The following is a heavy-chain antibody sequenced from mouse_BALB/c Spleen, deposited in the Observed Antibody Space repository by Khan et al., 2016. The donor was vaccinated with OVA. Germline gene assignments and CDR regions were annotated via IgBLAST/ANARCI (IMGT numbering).Heavy chain of an antibody. V-gene: IGHV3-2*02. CDR1: GYSITSDYA. D-gene: IGHD1-1*01. J-gene: IGHJ4*01. CDR3: ARKNYYGYAMDY. CDR2: ISYGGST. Sequence: VQLKQSGPGLVKPSQSLSLTCTVTGYSITSDYAWDWIRQFPGNKLEWMGYISYGGSTSYNPSLKSRISITRDTSKNQFFLPLNSVTTEDTATYYGARKNYYGYAMDYWGQGTSVTVSS.